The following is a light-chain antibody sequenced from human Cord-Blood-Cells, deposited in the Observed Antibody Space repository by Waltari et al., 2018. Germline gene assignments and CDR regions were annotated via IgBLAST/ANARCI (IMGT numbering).Light chain of an antibody. CDR1: QSISSY. V-gene: IGKV1-39*01. J-gene: IGKJ3*01. Sequence: DIQMTQSPSSLSASVGDRVTITCRASQSISSYLNWYQQKPGKAPKLLIYAASSLQSGVLSRFSGSGSGKDFTLTISSLQPEDFATYDCQQSYSTPFTFGPATKVDI. CDR3: QQSYSTPFT. CDR2: AAS.